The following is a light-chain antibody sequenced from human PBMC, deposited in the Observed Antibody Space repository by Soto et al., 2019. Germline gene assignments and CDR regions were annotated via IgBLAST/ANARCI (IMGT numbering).Light chain of an antibody. CDR2: NAS. J-gene: IGKJ1*01. CDR1: QSVSSSY. V-gene: IGKV3-20*01. Sequence: EIVLTQSPGTLSLSPGERATLSCTASQSVSSSYLAWYQQKPGQAPRLLIYNASSRATVIPDRFSGSGSGTDFTLTISRLEPEDFAVYYCQQYGNSRGTFGQGTKVEIK. CDR3: QQYGNSRGT.